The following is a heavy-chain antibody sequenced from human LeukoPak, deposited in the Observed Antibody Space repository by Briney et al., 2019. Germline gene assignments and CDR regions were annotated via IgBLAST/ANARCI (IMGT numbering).Heavy chain of an antibody. J-gene: IGHJ4*02. CDR2: LKTNGGGT. CDR1: GFTLSKYW. D-gene: IGHD1-7*01. Sequence: GGSLRLSCAASGFTLSKYWIYWVRQAPETGLEWVSRLKTNGGGTSYADSVKGRFTTSGDNAKNTLYLQMNSLRAEDTAVYYCARDQSITGPTTADYWGQGTLVTVSS. V-gene: IGHV3-74*01. CDR3: ARDQSITGPTTADY.